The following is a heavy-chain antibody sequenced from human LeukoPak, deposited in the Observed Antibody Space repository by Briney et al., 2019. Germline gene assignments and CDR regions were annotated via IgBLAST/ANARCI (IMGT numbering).Heavy chain of an antibody. J-gene: IGHJ4*02. CDR1: GFTVSSNY. CDR3: ARVVAGLWFGELFFDY. Sequence: PGGSLRLSCAASGFTVSSNYMSWVRQAPGKGLEWVSVISSGGSTYYADSVKGRFTISRDNSKNTLYLQMNSLRAEDTAVYYCARVVAGLWFGELFFDYWGQGTLVTVSS. V-gene: IGHV3-66*01. D-gene: IGHD3-10*01. CDR2: ISSGGST.